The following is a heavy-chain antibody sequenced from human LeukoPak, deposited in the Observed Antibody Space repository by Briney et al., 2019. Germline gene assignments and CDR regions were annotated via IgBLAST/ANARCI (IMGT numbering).Heavy chain of an antibody. J-gene: IGHJ4*02. CDR1: GYTFINYG. CDR2: ISAYNGNT. CDR3: ARDSGMVRGTVDY. D-gene: IGHD3-10*01. Sequence: GDSVKVSCKASGYTFINYGITWVRQAPGQGLEWMGWISAYNGNTNYAQKLQGRVTMTTDTSTSTAYVELRSLRSDDTAVYYCARDSGMVRGTVDYWGQGTLVTVSS. V-gene: IGHV1-18*01.